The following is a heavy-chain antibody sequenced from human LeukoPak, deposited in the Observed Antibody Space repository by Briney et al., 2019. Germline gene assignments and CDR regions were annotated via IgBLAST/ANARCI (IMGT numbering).Heavy chain of an antibody. Sequence: SETLSLTCTVSGGSISSYYWSWIRQPPGKGLEWTGYIYYGGSTNYNPSLKSRVTISVDTSKNQFSLKLSSVTAADTAVYYCARGTDFWSGYYFDYWGQGTLVTVSS. CDR3: ARGTDFWSGYYFDY. CDR2: IYYGGST. CDR1: GGSISSYY. D-gene: IGHD3-3*01. J-gene: IGHJ4*02. V-gene: IGHV4-59*01.